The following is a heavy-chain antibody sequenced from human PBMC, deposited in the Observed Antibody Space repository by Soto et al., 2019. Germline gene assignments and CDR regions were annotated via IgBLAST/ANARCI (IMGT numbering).Heavy chain of an antibody. CDR1: GFTFSSYW. V-gene: IGHV3-7*01. D-gene: IGHD2-15*01. CDR3: ARVRLYCSGGSCYPRYFDY. Sequence: GGSLRLSCAASGFTFSSYWMSWVRQAPGKGLEWVANIKEDGSEKYYVDSVKGRFTISRDNAKNSLYLQMNSLRAEDTAVYYCARVRLYCSGGSCYPRYFDYWGQGTLVTVSS. CDR2: IKEDGSEK. J-gene: IGHJ4*02.